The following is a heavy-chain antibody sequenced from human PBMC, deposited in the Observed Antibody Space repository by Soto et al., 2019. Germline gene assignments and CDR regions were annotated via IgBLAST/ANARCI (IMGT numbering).Heavy chain of an antibody. V-gene: IGHV3-7*03. CDR3: ARVLGYSSSWYSGHYYYYGMDV. CDR1: GFTFSSCW. D-gene: IGHD6-13*01. CDR2: IKQDGSGK. J-gene: IGHJ6*02. Sequence: GGSLRLSCAASGFTFSSCWMSWVRQAPGKGLEWVANIKQDGSGKYYVDPVKGRFTISRDNAKNSLYLQMNSLRAEDTAVYYCARVLGYSSSWYSGHYYYYGMDVWGQGTTVTVSS.